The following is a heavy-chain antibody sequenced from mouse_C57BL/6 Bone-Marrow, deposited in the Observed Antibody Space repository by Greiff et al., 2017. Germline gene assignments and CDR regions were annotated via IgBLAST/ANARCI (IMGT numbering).Heavy chain of an antibody. CDR3: ARVGPFDY. CDR2: IYPSDSET. D-gene: IGHD4-1*01. J-gene: IGHJ2*01. Sequence: QVHVKQPGAELVRPGSSVKLSCKASGYTFTSYWMDWVKQRPGQGLEWIGNIYPSDSETHYNQKFKDKATLTVDKSSSTAYMQLSSLTAEDSAVYYCARVGPFDYWGQGTTLTVSS. CDR1: GYTFTSYW. V-gene: IGHV1-61*01.